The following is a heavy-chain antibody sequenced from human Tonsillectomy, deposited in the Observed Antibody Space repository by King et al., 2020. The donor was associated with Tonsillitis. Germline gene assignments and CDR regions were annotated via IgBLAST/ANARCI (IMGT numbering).Heavy chain of an antibody. CDR3: ARGPRYYDILTGYPYYGMDV. CDR1: GGSFSGYY. V-gene: IGHV4-34*01. D-gene: IGHD3-9*01. CDR2: INHSGST. Sequence: VQLQQWGAGLLKPSETLSLTCAVYGGSFSGYYWSWIRQPPGKGLEWIGEINHSGSTNYNPSLKSPVTISVDTSKNQFSLKLCSVTAADTAVYYCARGPRYYDILTGYPYYGMDVWGQGTTVTVSS. J-gene: IGHJ6*02.